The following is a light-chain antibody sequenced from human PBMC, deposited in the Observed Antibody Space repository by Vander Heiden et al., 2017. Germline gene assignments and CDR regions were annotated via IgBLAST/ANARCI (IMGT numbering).Light chain of an antibody. CDR3: LQDYNLPLT. CDR2: DAS. V-gene: IGKV1-33*01. CDR1: QDIRNY. Sequence: DIQMTQSPSSLSASVGDRVTITCQASQDIRNYLNWYQQKPGKAPKLLIYDASNLETGVPSRFSGSGSGTDFTFTISSLQPEDIATYYCLQDYNLPLTFGGGTKVEIK. J-gene: IGKJ4*01.